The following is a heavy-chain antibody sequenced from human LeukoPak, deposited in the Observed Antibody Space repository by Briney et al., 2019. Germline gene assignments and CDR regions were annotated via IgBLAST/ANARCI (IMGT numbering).Heavy chain of an antibody. CDR2: MNPNSGNT. D-gene: IGHD6-19*01. V-gene: IGHV1-8*01. Sequence: ASVKVSCKASGYTFTSYVINWGRPATGQGLEWMGWMNPNSGNTGYAQKFQCRVTMTRNTSISTAYMELSSLRSEDTAVYYCARVGPAVAGPDYWGQGTLVTVSS. CDR3: ARVGPAVAGPDY. J-gene: IGHJ4*02. CDR1: GYTFTSYV.